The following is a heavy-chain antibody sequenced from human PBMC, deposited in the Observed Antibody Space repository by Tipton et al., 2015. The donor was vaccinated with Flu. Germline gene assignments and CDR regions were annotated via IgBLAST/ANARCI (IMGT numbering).Heavy chain of an antibody. CDR2: ISGSGGST. V-gene: IGHV3-23*01. CDR3: AKVHSPYSNNAYYYGMDV. J-gene: IGHJ6*02. CDR1: GFTFRSYA. D-gene: IGHD4-11*01. Sequence: SLRLSCAASGFTFRSYAMSWVRQAPGKGLEWVSGISGSGGSTYYADSVKGRFPISRDNSKNTRYLQMHSLRAEDTAVYYCAKVHSPYSNNAYYYGMDVWCQGTTVTVSS.